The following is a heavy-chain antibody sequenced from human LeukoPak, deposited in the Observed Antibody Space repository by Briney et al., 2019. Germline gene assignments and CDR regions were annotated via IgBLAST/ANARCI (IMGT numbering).Heavy chain of an antibody. Sequence: SETLSLTCTVSGGSLSSCSYYWTWIRQPPGKGLEWIGYIYYSGSTNYNPSIKSRVTISVDTSKNPFSLKLSSVTAADTAVYYCARDRVTARIDAFDIWGQGTMVTVSS. J-gene: IGHJ3*02. V-gene: IGHV4-61*01. CDR1: GGSLSSCSYY. D-gene: IGHD6-6*01. CDR3: ARDRVTARIDAFDI. CDR2: IYYSGST.